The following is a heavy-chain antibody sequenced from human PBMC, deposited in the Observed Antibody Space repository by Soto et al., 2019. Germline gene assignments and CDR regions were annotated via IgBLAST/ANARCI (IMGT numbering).Heavy chain of an antibody. CDR2: IKQDGSEK. J-gene: IGHJ4*02. CDR3: ARAIAAVGSY. Sequence: EVQLVESGGGLVQPGGSLRLSCAASGFTFSDYWMHWVRQAPGKGLEWVANIKQDGSEKYYVGSVKGRFTISRDTAKKSLYLQMNSLRAEDTAVYHCARAIAAVGSYWGQGTMVTVSS. V-gene: IGHV3-7*05. D-gene: IGHD6-25*01. CDR1: GFTFSDYW.